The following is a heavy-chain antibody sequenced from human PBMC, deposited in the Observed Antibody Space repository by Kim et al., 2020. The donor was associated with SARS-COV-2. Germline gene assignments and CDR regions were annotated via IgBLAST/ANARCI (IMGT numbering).Heavy chain of an antibody. CDR3: ARDTSGIAVAGTCDY. CDR2: IWYDGSNK. V-gene: IGHV3-33*01. D-gene: IGHD6-19*01. J-gene: IGHJ4*02. CDR1: GFTFSSYG. Sequence: GGSLRLSCAASGFTFSSYGMHWVRQAPGKGLEWVAVIWYDGSNKYYADSVKGRFTISRDNSENTLYLQMNSLRAEDTAVYYCARDTSGIAVAGTCDYWGQGTLVTVSS.